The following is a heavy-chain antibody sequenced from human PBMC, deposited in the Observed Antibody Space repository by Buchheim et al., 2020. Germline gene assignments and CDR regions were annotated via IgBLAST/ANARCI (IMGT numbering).Heavy chain of an antibody. V-gene: IGHV3-23*01. CDR3: ANPFSVGAIDQVGS. J-gene: IGHJ4*02. CDR1: GLTFGSYT. D-gene: IGHD1-26*01. Sequence: QLLESGGGLVQPGGSLRLSCAASGLTFGSYTMNWVRQAPGKGLEWVSGISGSGYASYADSVKGRFTISRDNSKKMLYLQMDSLRVEDTAVYYCANPFSVGAIDQVGSWGQGTL. CDR2: ISGSGYA.